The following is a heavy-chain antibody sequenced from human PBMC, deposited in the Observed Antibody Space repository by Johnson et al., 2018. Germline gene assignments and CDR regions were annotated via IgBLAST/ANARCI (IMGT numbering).Heavy chain of an antibody. V-gene: IGHV3-48*01. CDR3: ATRGNNYGDFSGHHYYYRDV. J-gene: IGHJ6*03. CDR1: GFTFSSYS. CDR2: ISSSSTI. Sequence: VQLVESGGGLVQPGGSLRLSCAASGFTFSSYSMNWVRQAPGKGLEWVSYISSSSTIYYADSVKGRFTISRDKTKNSLYLQMNSLRAEDTAVYYCATRGNNYGDFSGHHYYYRDVGGKGTPVTVSS. D-gene: IGHD4-17*01.